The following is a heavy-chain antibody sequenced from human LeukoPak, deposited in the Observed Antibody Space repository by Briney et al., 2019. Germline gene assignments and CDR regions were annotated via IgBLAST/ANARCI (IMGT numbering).Heavy chain of an antibody. CDR2: IYTSGST. CDR1: GGSISSYY. V-gene: IGHV4-4*07. J-gene: IGHJ5*02. CDR3: ARDSSSSWYNWFDP. Sequence: SETLSLTCTVSGGSISSYYWSWIRQPAGKGLEWIGRIYTSGSTNYNPSLKSRVTISVDTSKNQFSLKLSSVTAADTAVYYCARDSSSSWYNWFDPWGQGTLVTVSS. D-gene: IGHD6-13*01.